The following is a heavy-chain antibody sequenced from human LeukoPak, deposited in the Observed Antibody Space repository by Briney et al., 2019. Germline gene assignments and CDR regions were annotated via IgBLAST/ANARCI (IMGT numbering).Heavy chain of an antibody. CDR2: INHSGST. Sequence: SETLSLTCAVYGGSFSGYYWSWIRQPPGKGLEWIGEINHSGSTNYNPSLKSRVTISVDTSKNQFSLKLSSVTAADTAVYYCASTGSNPYNWFDPWGQGTLVTVSS. J-gene: IGHJ5*02. V-gene: IGHV4-34*01. D-gene: IGHD3-10*01. CDR3: ASTGSNPYNWFDP. CDR1: GGSFSGYY.